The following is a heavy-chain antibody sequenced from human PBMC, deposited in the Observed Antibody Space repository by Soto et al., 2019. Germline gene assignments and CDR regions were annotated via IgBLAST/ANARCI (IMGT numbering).Heavy chain of an antibody. D-gene: IGHD4-17*01. CDR3: AKDLDDGRRYWYCDL. CDR1: GFTLTHYG. CDR2: INPDNGGK. J-gene: IGHJ2*01. V-gene: IGHV1-18*01. Sequence: QVQLVQSGAEVKKPGASVKVSCRASGFTLTHYGITWVRQAPGQGLEWLGWINPDNGGKHTVQRLHDRLPLTTASATTTPYMALRSLIYDDTAGYYCAKDLDDGRRYWYCDLWGRGTVVTVSS.